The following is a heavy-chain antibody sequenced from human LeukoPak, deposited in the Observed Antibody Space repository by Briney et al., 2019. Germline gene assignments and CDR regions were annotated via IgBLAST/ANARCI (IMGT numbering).Heavy chain of an antibody. D-gene: IGHD5-24*01. Sequence: SETLSLTCTVSGGSISSGGYYWSWIRQPPGKGLEWIGYISNSGNTYYNPSLESRVTISVDTSKNQFSLKLSSVTAADTAVYYCARAFYNTFDYWGQGTLVTVSS. CDR3: ARAFYNTFDY. J-gene: IGHJ4*02. V-gene: IGHV4-30-4*01. CDR1: GGSISSGGYY. CDR2: ISNSGNT.